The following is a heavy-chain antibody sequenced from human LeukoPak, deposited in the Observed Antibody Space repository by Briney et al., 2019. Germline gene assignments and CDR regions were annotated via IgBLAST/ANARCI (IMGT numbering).Heavy chain of an antibody. CDR2: ISSSSSAI. Sequence: GGSLRLSCAASGFTFSGYTMNWVRQAPGKGLEWVSYISSSSSAIYYADSVKGRFTISRDNAKNSLYLQMNSLRAEDTAVYYCARRSDWFDPWGQGTLVTVSS. CDR1: GFTFSGYT. V-gene: IGHV3-48*04. CDR3: ARRSDWFDP. J-gene: IGHJ5*02.